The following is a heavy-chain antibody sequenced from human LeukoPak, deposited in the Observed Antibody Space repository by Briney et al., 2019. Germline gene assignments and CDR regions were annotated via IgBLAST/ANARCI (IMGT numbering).Heavy chain of an antibody. D-gene: IGHD3-3*01. J-gene: IGHJ4*02. CDR1: GYTFTGYY. V-gene: IGHV1-2*02. CDR3: ARVLGGVVPADY. CDR2: INPNSGGT. Sequence: ASVKVSCKASGYTFTGYYMHWVRQAPGQGLEWMGWINPNSGGTNYAQKFQGRVTMTRDTSISTAYMELSRLRSDDTAVYYCARVLGGVVPADYWGQGTLVTASS.